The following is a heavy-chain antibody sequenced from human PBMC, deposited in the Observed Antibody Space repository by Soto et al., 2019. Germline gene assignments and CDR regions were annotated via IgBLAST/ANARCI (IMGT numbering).Heavy chain of an antibody. Sequence: GGSLRLSCAASGFTFSSYWMSWVRQAPGKGLEWAANIKQDGSEKYYVDSVKGRFTISRDNAKNSLNLQMNSLRAEDTAVYYCPRVTDYYESSGYFDYWGQGTLVTVSS. CDR1: GFTFSSYW. CDR3: PRVTDYYESSGYFDY. J-gene: IGHJ4*02. CDR2: IKQDGSEK. V-gene: IGHV3-7*01. D-gene: IGHD3-22*01.